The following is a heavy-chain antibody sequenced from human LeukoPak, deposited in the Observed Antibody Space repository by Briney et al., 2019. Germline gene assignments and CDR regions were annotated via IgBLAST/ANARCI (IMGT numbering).Heavy chain of an antibody. D-gene: IGHD3-10*01. V-gene: IGHV4-59*12. CDR2: IYYSGST. Sequence: PSETLSLTCTVSGGSISSYYWSWIRQPPGKGLEWIGYIYYSGSTNYNPSLKSRVTISVDTSKNQFSLKLSSVTAADTAVYYCARGGPGVHPYYYGSGSYQDYWGQGTLVTVSS. CDR1: GGSISSYY. J-gene: IGHJ4*02. CDR3: ARGGPGVHPYYYGSGSYQDY.